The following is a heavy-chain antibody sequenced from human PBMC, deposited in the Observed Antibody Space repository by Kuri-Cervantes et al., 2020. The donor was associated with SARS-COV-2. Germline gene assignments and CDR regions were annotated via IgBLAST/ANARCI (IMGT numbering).Heavy chain of an antibody. J-gene: IGHJ6*01. V-gene: IGHV4-59*01. CDR1: GGSISSYY. Sequence: GSLRLSCTVSGGSISSYYWSWIRQPPGKGLEWIGYIYYSGSTNYNPSLKSRVTISVDTSKNQFSLKLSSVTAADTAVYYCARVTSGYYPNYYYYGMDVWEQGTTVT. CDR2: IYYSGST. CDR3: ARVTSGYYPNYYYYGMDV. D-gene: IGHD3-3*01.